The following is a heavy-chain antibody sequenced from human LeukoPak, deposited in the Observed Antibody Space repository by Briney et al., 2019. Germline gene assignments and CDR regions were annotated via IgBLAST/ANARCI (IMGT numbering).Heavy chain of an antibody. D-gene: IGHD3-9*01. CDR3: AKDQLTGPYYFDY. J-gene: IGHJ4*02. CDR2: IRYDGSNK. CDR1: GFTFSSYG. Sequence: PGGSLRLSCAASGFTFSSYGMHWVRQAPGKGLEWVAFIRYDGSNKYYADSVKGRFTISRDNSKNTLYLQMNSLRAEDTAVYYCAKDQLTGPYYFDYWGQGTLVTVSS. V-gene: IGHV3-30*02.